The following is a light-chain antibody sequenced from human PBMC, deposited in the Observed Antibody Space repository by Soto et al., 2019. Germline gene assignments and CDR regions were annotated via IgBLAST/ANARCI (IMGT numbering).Light chain of an antibody. CDR1: QGISSY. CDR2: AAS. V-gene: IGKV1-9*01. J-gene: IGKJ4*01. Sequence: DIQLTQSPSFLSASVGDRVTITCRASQGISSYLAWYQQKPGKAPKLLIYAASTLQSGVPSRFSGSGSGTDFNLTISSLQPEYVATFYCQQTHTYPVTFGGGTKVEIK. CDR3: QQTHTYPVT.